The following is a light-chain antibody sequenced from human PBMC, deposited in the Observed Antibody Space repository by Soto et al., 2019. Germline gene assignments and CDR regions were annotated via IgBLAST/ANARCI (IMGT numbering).Light chain of an antibody. CDR3: KKYDSAPLSP. V-gene: IGKV1-27*01. CDR2: AAS. J-gene: IGKJ3*01. Sequence: DIQMTQTPPSLSASVGDRVTITCRASQGISKYLAWYQQKPGKVPKLLIYAASTLQSGAPSRFSGSGSGTDFTLTITSLNPEDVAPYSGKKYDSAPLSPSAPGT. CDR1: QGISKY.